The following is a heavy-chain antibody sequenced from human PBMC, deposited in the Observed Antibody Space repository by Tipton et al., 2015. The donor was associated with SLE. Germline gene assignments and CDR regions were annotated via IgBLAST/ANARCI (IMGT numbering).Heavy chain of an antibody. Sequence: TLSLTCTVSGGSISGYYWSWIRQPPGKGLEWIGYLYNSGSTNYNPSLKSRVTISVDPAKNQFSLKLTSVTAADTAIYYCARGLVTWRGAIVGVDVWGQGTTVNVSS. V-gene: IGHV4-59*08. CDR3: ARGLVTWRGAIVGVDV. J-gene: IGHJ6*02. CDR1: GGSISGYY. CDR2: LYNSGST. D-gene: IGHD2-21*02.